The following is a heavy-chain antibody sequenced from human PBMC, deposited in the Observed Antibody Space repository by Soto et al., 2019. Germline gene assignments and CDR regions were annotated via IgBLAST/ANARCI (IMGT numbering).Heavy chain of an antibody. J-gene: IGHJ4*02. V-gene: IGHV1-2*04. CDR1: GYTFTGYY. CDR2: INPNSGGT. CDR3: ARDGEDTAKNAFDY. Sequence: ASVKVSCKASGYTFTGYYMHWVRQAPGQGLEWMGWINPNSGGTNYAQKFQGWVTMTRDTSISTAYMELSRLRSDDTAVYYCARDGEDTAKNAFDYWGQGTLVSVSS. D-gene: IGHD5-18*01.